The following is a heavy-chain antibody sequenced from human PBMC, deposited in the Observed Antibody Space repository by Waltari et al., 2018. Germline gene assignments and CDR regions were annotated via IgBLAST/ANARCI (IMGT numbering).Heavy chain of an antibody. CDR2: MFHSGNT. D-gene: IGHD2-2*01. V-gene: IGHV4-59*08. J-gene: IGHJ6*02. Sequence: QVQLQESGPGLVKPLETQSLTCTVSGASISYSIWHWVRQPPGRVLEWIAYMFHSGNTKYNPSLKSRVSTSLATSKNQWALRLSAVTAADTATYYCARLPCSSVSCFAAHLDVWGQGTAVTVSS. CDR3: ARLPCSSVSCFAAHLDV. CDR1: GASISYSI.